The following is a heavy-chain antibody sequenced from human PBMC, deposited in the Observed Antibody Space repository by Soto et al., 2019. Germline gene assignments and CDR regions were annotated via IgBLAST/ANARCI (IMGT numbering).Heavy chain of an antibody. D-gene: IGHD2-2*01. CDR1: GGSISSSNW. Sequence: QGKLQESGPGLVKPSGTLSLTCAVSGGSISSSNWWSWVRQPPGKGLEWIGEIYHSGSTNYNPSLKSRVTISVDKSKNQFSLKLSSVTAADTAVYYCAKRVVPAAIWYYGMYVWGQGTTVTVSS. J-gene: IGHJ6*02. CDR3: AKRVVPAAIWYYGMYV. CDR2: IYHSGST. V-gene: IGHV4-4*02.